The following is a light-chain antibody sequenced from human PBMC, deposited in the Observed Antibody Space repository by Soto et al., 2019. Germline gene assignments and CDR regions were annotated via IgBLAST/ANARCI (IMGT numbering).Light chain of an antibody. CDR3: TSYTSSSPPYV. J-gene: IGLJ1*01. CDR1: SSDVGGYNY. Sequence: QSALTQPASVSGSPGQSITISCTGTSSDVGGYNYVSWYQHHPGKAPKLMIYEVSNRPSGVSNRFSGSKSGNTASLTISGLQAEDEADYYCTSYTSSSPPYVFGTGTKVTVL. V-gene: IGLV2-14*01. CDR2: EVS.